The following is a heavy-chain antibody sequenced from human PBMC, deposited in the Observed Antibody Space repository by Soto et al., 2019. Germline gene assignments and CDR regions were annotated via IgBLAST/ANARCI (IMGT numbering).Heavy chain of an antibody. D-gene: IGHD7-27*01. J-gene: IGHJ4*02. Sequence: QVQLQESGPGLVKPSQTLSLTCTVSGGSINSGGYYWSWIRQQPGKGLEGIGHIYYSGNTYYNPSLKSRVIISLATSKNQFSLKLNSVTAADPAVYYCPRKGLPGSREFDYWGQGTLVTVSS. CDR1: GGSINSGGYY. CDR2: IYYSGNT. V-gene: IGHV4-31*03. CDR3: PRKGLPGSREFDY.